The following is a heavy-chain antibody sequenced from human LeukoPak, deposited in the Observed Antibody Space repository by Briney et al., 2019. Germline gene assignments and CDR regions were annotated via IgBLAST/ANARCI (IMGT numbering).Heavy chain of an antibody. J-gene: IGHJ4*02. CDR1: GESLSGYY. CDR2: INYSGRP. CDR3: ARGWNRSGCYVY. Sequence: PSETLPLTCAVHGESLSGYYWSWIRQPPGKGLERDGEINYSGRPNYNPSLKSRVTISVDSAKNQFPLKLSSVTAADTAVYYCARGWNRSGCYVYWARGTLVSVSS. D-gene: IGHD6-19*01. V-gene: IGHV4-34*01.